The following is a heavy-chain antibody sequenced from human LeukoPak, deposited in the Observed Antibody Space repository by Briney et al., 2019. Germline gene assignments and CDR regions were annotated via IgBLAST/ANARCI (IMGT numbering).Heavy chain of an antibody. D-gene: IGHD3-22*01. CDR1: GFTFSSYG. CDR2: IWYDGSNK. V-gene: IGHV3-30*02. J-gene: IGHJ5*02. CDR3: AKDTYYYDSSGFRGTNWFDP. Sequence: PGGSLRLSCAASGFTFSSYGMHWVRQAPGKGLEWVAVIWYDGSNKYYADSVKGRFTISRDNSKNTLYLQMNSLRAEDTAVYYCAKDTYYYDSSGFRGTNWFDPWGQGTLVTVSS.